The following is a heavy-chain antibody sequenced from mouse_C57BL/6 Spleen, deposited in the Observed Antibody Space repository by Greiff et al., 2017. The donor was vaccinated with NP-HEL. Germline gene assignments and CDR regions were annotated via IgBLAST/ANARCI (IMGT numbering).Heavy chain of an antibody. J-gene: IGHJ3*01. CDR3: ARSPYDYDPLFAY. CDR1: CYTFPRYW. V-gene: IGHV1-72*01. CDR2: IDPNSGGT. D-gene: IGHD2-4*01. Sequence: HLPHPFSSLVPPVASVPLSFPASCYTFPRYWLPFVPPRPGRGLAWIGRIDPNSGGTKYNELFKCKATLTVDKPSSTAYMQLSSLTSEDSAVYYCARSPYDYDPLFAYWGQGTLVTVSA.